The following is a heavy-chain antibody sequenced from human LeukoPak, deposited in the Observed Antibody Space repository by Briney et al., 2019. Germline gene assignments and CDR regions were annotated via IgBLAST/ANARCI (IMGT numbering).Heavy chain of an antibody. CDR3: ARGGLY. V-gene: IGHV3-74*01. CDR1: GFTFSTYW. CDR2: INPDGTTT. Sequence: GGSLRLSCAASGFTFSTYWMHWVRQAPGRGLVWVSRINPDGTTTSYADSVKGRFTISRDNAKDTVYLQMNSLRAEDTAVYYCARGGLYWGQGTLVTVSS. D-gene: IGHD5-12*01. J-gene: IGHJ4*02.